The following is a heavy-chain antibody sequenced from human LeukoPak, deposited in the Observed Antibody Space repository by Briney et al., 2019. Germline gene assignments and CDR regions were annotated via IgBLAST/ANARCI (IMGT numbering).Heavy chain of an antibody. CDR3: AKTPAKIPFSGSYYYFDY. J-gene: IGHJ4*02. Sequence: GGSLRLSCSASGFTFTSSAMTWVRQLPGKGLDWVSTISDSGDSTYYADSVKGRFTISRDNSKNTLYLQMNSLRAEDTAVYYCAKTPAKIPFSGSYYYFDYWGQGTLVTVSS. CDR2: ISDSGDST. V-gene: IGHV3-23*01. CDR1: GFTFTSSA. D-gene: IGHD1-26*01.